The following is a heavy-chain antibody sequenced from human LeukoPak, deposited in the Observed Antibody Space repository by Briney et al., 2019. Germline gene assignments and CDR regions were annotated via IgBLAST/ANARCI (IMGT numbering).Heavy chain of an antibody. CDR3: AIDYGGNSFAFDI. CDR1: GYTFTGYY. CDR2: INPNSGGT. D-gene: IGHD4-23*01. Sequence: ASVKVSCKASGYTFTGYYMHWVRQAPGQGLEWMGWINPNSGGTNYAQKFQGRVTMTRDTSISTAYMELSRLRSDDTAVYYCAIDYGGNSFAFDIWGQGTMVTVPS. J-gene: IGHJ3*02. V-gene: IGHV1-2*02.